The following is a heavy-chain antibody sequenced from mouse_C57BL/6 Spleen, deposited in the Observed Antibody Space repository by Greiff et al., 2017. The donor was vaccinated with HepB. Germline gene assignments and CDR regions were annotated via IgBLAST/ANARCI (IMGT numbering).Heavy chain of an antibody. Sequence: QVQLQQPGAELVMPGASVKLSCKASGYTFTSYWMHWVKQRPGQGLEWIGEIDPSDSYTNYNQKFKGKSTLTVDKSSSTAYMQLSSLTSEDSAVYYCARDYYGSSSAYWGQGTLVTVSA. J-gene: IGHJ3*01. D-gene: IGHD1-1*01. CDR2: IDPSDSYT. CDR3: ARDYYGSSSAY. CDR1: GYTFTSYW. V-gene: IGHV1-69*01.